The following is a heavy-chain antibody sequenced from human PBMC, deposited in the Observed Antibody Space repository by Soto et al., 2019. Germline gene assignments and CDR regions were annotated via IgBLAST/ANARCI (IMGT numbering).Heavy chain of an antibody. D-gene: IGHD2-15*01. CDR2: IYWDDDK. CDR1: GFSLSTSGVG. Sequence: QITLKESGPTLVKPTQTLTLTCTFSGFSLSTSGVGVGWIRQPPGKALEWLALIYWDDDKRYSPSLKSRLTITQDTSKNQVVLTMTNMDPVDTATYYCAHISLVVVAAINWFDPWGQGTLVTVSS. CDR3: AHISLVVVAAINWFDP. V-gene: IGHV2-5*02. J-gene: IGHJ5*02.